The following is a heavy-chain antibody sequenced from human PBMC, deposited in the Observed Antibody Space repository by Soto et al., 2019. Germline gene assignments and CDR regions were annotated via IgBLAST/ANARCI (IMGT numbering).Heavy chain of an antibody. Sequence: ASVKVSCKASGYTFTSYAMHWLRQAPGQRLEWMGWINAGNGNTKYSQKFQGRVTITRDTSASTAYMELSSLRSEDTAVYYCARDDGSGSYPTLFDYWGQGTLVTVSS. CDR2: INAGNGNT. V-gene: IGHV1-3*01. J-gene: IGHJ4*02. CDR3: ARDDGSGSYPTLFDY. D-gene: IGHD3-10*01. CDR1: GYTFTSYA.